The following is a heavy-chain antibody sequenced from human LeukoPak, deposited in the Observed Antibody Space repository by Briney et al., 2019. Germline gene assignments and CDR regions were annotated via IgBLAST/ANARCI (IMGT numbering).Heavy chain of an antibody. CDR2: ISYDGSNK. Sequence: GGSLRLSCAASGFTFSSYAMHWVRQAPGKGLEWVAVISYDGSNKYYADSVKGRFTISRDNAKNSLYLQINSLRAEDTGVYYCARERGYCGGDCYIRDAFDIWGQGTMVTVSS. D-gene: IGHD2-21*02. V-gene: IGHV3-30-3*01. CDR3: ARERGYCGGDCYIRDAFDI. J-gene: IGHJ3*02. CDR1: GFTFSSYA.